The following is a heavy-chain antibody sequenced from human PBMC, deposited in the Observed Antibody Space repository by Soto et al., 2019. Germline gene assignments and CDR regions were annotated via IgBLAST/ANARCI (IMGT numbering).Heavy chain of an antibody. Sequence: QVQLVESGGGVVQPGRSLRLSCEASGFTFSSYGMHWVRQAPGKGLEWVAFISYDGSNKYYADSVKGRFTISRDNSKNTLYLQINSLRTEDTAVYYCAKDSAYSSSWYNWFDPWGQGTLVTVSS. CDR3: AKDSAYSSSWYNWFDP. CDR1: GFTFSSYG. V-gene: IGHV3-30*18. CDR2: ISYDGSNK. D-gene: IGHD6-13*01. J-gene: IGHJ5*02.